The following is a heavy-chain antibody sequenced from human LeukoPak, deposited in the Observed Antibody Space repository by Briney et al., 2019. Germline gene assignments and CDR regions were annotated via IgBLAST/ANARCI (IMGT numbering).Heavy chain of an antibody. D-gene: IGHD3-3*01. CDR2: VSYDGSNK. J-gene: IGHJ4*02. V-gene: IGHV3-30*01. CDR1: GFTFSSYA. Sequence: GGSLRLSCAASGFTFSSYAMHWVRQAPGKGLEWVAVVSYDGSNKYYADSVKGRFTISRDNSKNTLYLQMNSLRAEDTAVYYCARGSEFWSGFIGYWGQGTLVTVSS. CDR3: ARGSEFWSGFIGY.